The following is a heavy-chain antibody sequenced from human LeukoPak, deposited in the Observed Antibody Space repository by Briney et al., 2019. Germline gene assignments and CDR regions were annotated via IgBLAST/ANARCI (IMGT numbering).Heavy chain of an antibody. CDR2: INYSGST. J-gene: IGHJ4*02. V-gene: IGHV4-59*01. CDR1: GGAISTYY. CDR3: VQSRDGNNFDL. D-gene: IGHD5-24*01. Sequence: TSETLALTCSVSGGAISTYYWSWIRQPPGKGLEWIGDINYSGSTNYNPSLKSRVTISVDTSKNQFSLKLTSVTAADTAMYYCVQSRDGNNFDLWGQGTLVTVSS.